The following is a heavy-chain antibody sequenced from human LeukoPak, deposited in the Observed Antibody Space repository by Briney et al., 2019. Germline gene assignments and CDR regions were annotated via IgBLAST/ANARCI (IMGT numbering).Heavy chain of an antibody. V-gene: IGHV3-21*01. J-gene: IGHJ4*02. CDR2: ISSSSSYI. CDR3: RVGAALIDY. Sequence: GGSLRLSCAASGFTFSSYSMNWVRQAPGKGRECVSSISSSSSYIYYADSVKGRFTISRDNAKNSLYLQMNSLRAEDTAVYYCRVGAALIDYWGQGTLVTVSS. D-gene: IGHD4/OR15-4a*01. CDR1: GFTFSSYS.